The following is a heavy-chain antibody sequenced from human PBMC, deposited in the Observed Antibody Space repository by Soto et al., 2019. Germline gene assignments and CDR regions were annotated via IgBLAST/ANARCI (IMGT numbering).Heavy chain of an antibody. Sequence: QVQLQESGPGLVKPSQTLSLTCTVSGGSISSGGYYWSWIRQHPGKGLEWIGYIYYSGSTYYNPSLKSRVTISVDTSKNQFSLKLSSVTAADTAVYYCARGGMTTVTTPPYNWFDPWGQGTLVTVSS. J-gene: IGHJ5*02. CDR3: ARGGMTTVTTPPYNWFDP. V-gene: IGHV4-31*03. CDR2: IYYSGST. CDR1: GGSISSGGYY. D-gene: IGHD4-17*01.